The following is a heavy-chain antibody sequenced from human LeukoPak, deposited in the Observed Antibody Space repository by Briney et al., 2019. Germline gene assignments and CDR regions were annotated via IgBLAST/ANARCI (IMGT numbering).Heavy chain of an antibody. D-gene: IGHD1-26*01. CDR3: TGSGSYPLDYYYGMDV. CDR2: IKQDRSEK. CDR1: GFTFSSYW. V-gene: IGHV3-7*01. Sequence: GGSLRLSCAASGFTFSSYWMSWVRQAPGKGLEWVANIKQDRSEKYYVDSVKGRFTISRDNAKNSLYLQMNSLRAEDTAVYYCTGSGSYPLDYYYGMDVWGQGTTVTVSS. J-gene: IGHJ6*02.